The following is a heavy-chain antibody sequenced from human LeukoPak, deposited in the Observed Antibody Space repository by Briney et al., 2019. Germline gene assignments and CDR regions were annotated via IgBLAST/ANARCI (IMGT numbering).Heavy chain of an antibody. CDR3: ARDIHYDILTGYALYNWFDP. J-gene: IGHJ5*02. CDR2: INPNSGGT. D-gene: IGHD3-9*01. Sequence: GASVNVSCKASGYTFTGYYMHWVRQAPGRGLEWMGWINPNSGGTNYAQKFQGRVTMTRDTSISTAYMELSRLRSDDTAVYYCARDIHYDILTGYALYNWFDPWGQGTLVTVSS. V-gene: IGHV1-2*02. CDR1: GYTFTGYY.